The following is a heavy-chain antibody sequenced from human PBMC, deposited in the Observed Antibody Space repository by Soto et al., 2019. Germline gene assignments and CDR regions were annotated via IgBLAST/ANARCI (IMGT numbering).Heavy chain of an antibody. CDR1: GFTFSDYY. CDR2: ITSSGRTT. Sequence: QVQLVESGGGLVKPGGSLRLSCAASGFTFSDYYMNWIRQAPGKGLEWVSYITSSGRTTYYADSVKGRVTISRDNAKNSLYLQMNSLRAEDTAVYYCARDLGLALEYSSSPVSYYGMDVWGQGTTVTVSS. J-gene: IGHJ6*02. D-gene: IGHD6-6*01. V-gene: IGHV3-11*01. CDR3: ARDLGLALEYSSSPVSYYGMDV.